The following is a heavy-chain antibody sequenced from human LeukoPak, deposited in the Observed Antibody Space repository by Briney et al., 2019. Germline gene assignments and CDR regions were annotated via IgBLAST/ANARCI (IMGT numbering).Heavy chain of an antibody. CDR2: IIPIFGIA. Sequence: GASVKVSCKASGGSFSSYAISWVRQAPGQGLEWMGRIIPIFGIATYAQKFQGRVTITADTSTSTAYMEPSSLRSEDAAVYYCAKDRGQLLQVPYGMDVWGQGTTVTVSS. V-gene: IGHV1-69*04. CDR1: GGSFSSYA. D-gene: IGHD2-2*01. CDR3: AKDRGQLLQVPYGMDV. J-gene: IGHJ6*02.